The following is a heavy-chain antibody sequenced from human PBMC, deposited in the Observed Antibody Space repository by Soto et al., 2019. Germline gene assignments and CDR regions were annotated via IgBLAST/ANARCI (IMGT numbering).Heavy chain of an antibody. Sequence: GGSLRLSCAASGFTVSSNYMSWVRQAPGKGLEWVSVIYSGGSTYYADSVKGRFTISRDNSKNSLYLQMNSLRAEDTAVYYCTRVETTVTPPSVGLVNYGMDVWGQGTTVTVS. V-gene: IGHV3-53*01. J-gene: IGHJ6*02. CDR1: GFTVSSNY. D-gene: IGHD4-17*01. CDR3: TRVETTVTPPSVGLVNYGMDV. CDR2: IYSGGST.